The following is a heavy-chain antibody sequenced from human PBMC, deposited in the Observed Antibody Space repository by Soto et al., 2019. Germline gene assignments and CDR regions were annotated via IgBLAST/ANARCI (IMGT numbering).Heavy chain of an antibody. CDR1: GYTFTGYY. CDR2: INPNSGGT. Sequence: ASVKVSCKASGYTFTGYYMHWVRQAPGQGLEWMGWINPNSGGTNYAQKFQGWVTMTRDTSISTAYMELSRLRSDDTAVYYCARDLWGSGWPYYYYGMDVWGQGTTVTVSS. CDR3: ARDLWGSGWPYYYYGMDV. J-gene: IGHJ6*02. D-gene: IGHD6-19*01. V-gene: IGHV1-2*04.